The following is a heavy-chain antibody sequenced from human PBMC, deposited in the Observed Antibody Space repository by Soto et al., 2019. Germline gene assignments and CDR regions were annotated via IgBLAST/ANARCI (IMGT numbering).Heavy chain of an antibody. CDR3: AKDRMADWFFDY. CDR1: GFTFSSYG. J-gene: IGHJ4*02. V-gene: IGHV3-30*18. Sequence: AVGSLRLSCAASGFTFSSYGMHWVRQAPGKGLEWVAVISYDGSNKYYADSVKGRFTISRDNSKNTLYLQMNSLRAEDTAVYYCAKDRMADWFFDYWGQGTLVTVSS. CDR2: ISYDGSNK. D-gene: IGHD3-9*01.